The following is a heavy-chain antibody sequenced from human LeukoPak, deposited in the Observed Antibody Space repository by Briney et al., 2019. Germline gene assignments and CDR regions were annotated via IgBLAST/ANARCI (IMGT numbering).Heavy chain of an antibody. Sequence: GGSLRLSCAASGFGFSNFWMSWVRQAPGKGPEWVANIKEDGSHKNYVDSVEGRFTVSRDNAKNTLYLQMNSLRLEDTAVYYCVSDWAPASMQAAPFDCWGQGTLVTVSS. CDR3: VSDWAPASMQAAPFDC. CDR2: IKEDGSHK. V-gene: IGHV3-7*01. D-gene: IGHD2/OR15-2a*01. CDR1: GFGFSNFW. J-gene: IGHJ4*02.